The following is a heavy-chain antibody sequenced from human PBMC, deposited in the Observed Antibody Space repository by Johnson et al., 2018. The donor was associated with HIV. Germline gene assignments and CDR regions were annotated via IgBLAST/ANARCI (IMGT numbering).Heavy chain of an antibody. Sequence: QVQLVESGGGVVQPGGSLRLSCAASGFTFSSYGMHGVRQAPGKGLEWVAFIRYDGSNNYYADSVQDRLTISRNNSKNPLYLQMNSLRAEDTACCYCSKDFGYPRPRDAFDIWGQGTMVTVSS. V-gene: IGHV3-30*02. CDR2: IRYDGSNN. D-gene: IGHD5-12*01. J-gene: IGHJ3*02. CDR1: GFTFSSYG. CDR3: SKDFGYPRPRDAFDI.